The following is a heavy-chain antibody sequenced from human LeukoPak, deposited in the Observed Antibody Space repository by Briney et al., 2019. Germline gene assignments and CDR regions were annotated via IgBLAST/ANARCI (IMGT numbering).Heavy chain of an antibody. V-gene: IGHV3-33*06. CDR1: GFTFSSYG. J-gene: IGHJ4*02. CDR2: IWYDGSNK. CDR3: AKDLPGSSGSPEY. D-gene: IGHD3-22*01. Sequence: GRPLRLSCAASGFTFSSYGMHWVRQAPGKGLEWVAVIWYDGSNKYYADSVKGRFTISRDNSKNTLYLQMNSLRAEDTAVYYCAKDLPGSSGSPEYWGQGTLVTVSS.